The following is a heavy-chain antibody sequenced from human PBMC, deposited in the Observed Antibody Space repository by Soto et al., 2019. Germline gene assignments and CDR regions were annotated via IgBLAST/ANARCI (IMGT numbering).Heavy chain of an antibody. Sequence: QVQLQESGPGLVKPSQTLSLTCTVSGGSISSGGYYWSWIRQHPGKGLEWIGYIYYSGSTHYHPSLKSRVTISVDPSKNHFSLKLSSVTAADTAVYYCAREGGIVGATAADYWGQGTLVTVSS. D-gene: IGHD1-26*01. CDR2: IYYSGST. CDR1: GGSISSGGYY. J-gene: IGHJ4*02. CDR3: AREGGIVGATAADY. V-gene: IGHV4-31*03.